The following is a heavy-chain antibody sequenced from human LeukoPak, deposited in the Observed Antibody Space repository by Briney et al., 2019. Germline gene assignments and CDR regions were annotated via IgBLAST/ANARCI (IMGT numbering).Heavy chain of an antibody. CDR3: VIEDWERYV. CDR2: ITGAGSGT. J-gene: IGHJ6*04. V-gene: IGHV3-7*01. D-gene: IGHD1-26*01. Sequence: SVGSLRPSCADSGGTLSEHWTNWFRQAPGGGLGWVAKITGAGSGTEYLEPVQGRFTISKDDAKNSLYLQMNSLSVEDTAVYDCVIEDWERYVWGRGTTVTVSS. CDR1: GGTLSEHW.